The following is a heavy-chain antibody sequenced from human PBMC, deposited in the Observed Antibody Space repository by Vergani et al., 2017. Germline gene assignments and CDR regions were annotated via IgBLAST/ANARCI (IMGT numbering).Heavy chain of an antibody. V-gene: IGHV1-69*13. CDR3: AMGYEPLSNYLLY. J-gene: IGHJ4*02. Sequence: VQMVQSGAEMKKPGSSVKVSCRASGGTFDSYAFLWVRQAPGQGLEWMGKYIPSSGTSDHSKKFQDRLTFNADESTTPAYMELSTLRAEDTAVYYCAMGYEPLSNYLLYGGQGTVVTVSP. CDR1: GGTFDSYA. D-gene: IGHD3-10*01. CDR2: YIPSSGTS.